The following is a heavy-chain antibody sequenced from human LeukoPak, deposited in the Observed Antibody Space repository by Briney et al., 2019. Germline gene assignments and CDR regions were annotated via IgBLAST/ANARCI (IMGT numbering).Heavy chain of an antibody. V-gene: IGHV1-2*06. J-gene: IGHJ4*02. CDR2: FNTNSGDT. CDR3: AREGPAGGAYPDY. D-gene: IGHD6-13*01. CDR1: GYTFTDYY. Sequence: ASVKVSCKASGYTFTDYYIFWVRQAPGQGLEWMGRFNTNSGDTNSAQKFQGRVTMTRDTSINTAYVELSSLRSDDTAVYYCAREGPAGGAYPDYWGQGTLVTVSS.